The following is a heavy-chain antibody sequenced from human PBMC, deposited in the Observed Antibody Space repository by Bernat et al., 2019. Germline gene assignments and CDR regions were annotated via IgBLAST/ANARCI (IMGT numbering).Heavy chain of an antibody. CDR3: AKDVVGYYYGSGCYRDV. D-gene: IGHD3-10*01. J-gene: IGHJ6*02. CDR2: IFYDTRDT. CDR1: GFTFRSYA. V-gene: IGHV3-30*18. Sequence: VQLAESGGDMVQPWRSLRLSCEASGFTFRSYAMHWVRQAPGKGLEWLAVIFYDTRDTYYADSVKGRFTISTDNSKKTVYMQMNRLRAEDPDVYYCAKDVVGYYYGSGCYRDVWDQGTTVTVSS.